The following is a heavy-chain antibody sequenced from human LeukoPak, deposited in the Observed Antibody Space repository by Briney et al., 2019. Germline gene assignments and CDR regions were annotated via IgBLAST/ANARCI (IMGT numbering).Heavy chain of an antibody. V-gene: IGHV4-39*07. CDR2: IYYSGST. D-gene: IGHD4-17*01. CDR3: ARDEVDYGERDSYYYGVDV. CDR1: GGSISSSSYY. J-gene: IGHJ6*02. Sequence: SETLSLTCTVSGGSISSSSYYWGWIRQPPGKGLEWIGSIYYSGSTYYNPSLKSRGTISIDTSKNQFSLRLNSVTAADTAVYYCARDEVDYGERDSYYYGVDVWGQGTTVTVSS.